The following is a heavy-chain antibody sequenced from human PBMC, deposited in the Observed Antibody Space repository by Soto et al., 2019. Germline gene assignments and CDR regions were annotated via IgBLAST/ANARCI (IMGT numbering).Heavy chain of an antibody. CDR3: ARDRSITMIGSFDY. CDR2: IYYSGST. CDR1: GGSISSYY. Sequence: SETLSLTCTVSGGSISSYYWSWIRQPPGKGLEWTGYIYYSGSTNYNPSLKSRVTISVDTSKNQFSLKLSSVTAADTAVYYCARDRSITMIGSFDYWGQETLVTVSS. D-gene: IGHD3-22*01. V-gene: IGHV4-59*01. J-gene: IGHJ4*02.